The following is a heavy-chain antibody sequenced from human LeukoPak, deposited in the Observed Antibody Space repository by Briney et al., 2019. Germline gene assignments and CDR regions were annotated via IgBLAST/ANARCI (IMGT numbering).Heavy chain of an antibody. Sequence: SETLSLTCTVSGGSISSYYWSWIRQPPGKGLEWIGYIYYSGSTNYNPSLKSRVTISVDASKNQFSLKLSSVTAADTAVYYCARDYGDYAWFDPWGQGTLVTVPS. CDR1: GGSISSYY. CDR3: ARDYGDYAWFDP. J-gene: IGHJ5*02. D-gene: IGHD4-17*01. V-gene: IGHV4-59*01. CDR2: IYYSGST.